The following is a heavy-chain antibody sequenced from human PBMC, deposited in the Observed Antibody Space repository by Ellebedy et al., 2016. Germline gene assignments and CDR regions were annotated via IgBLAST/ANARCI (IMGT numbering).Heavy chain of an antibody. CDR2: ISAYNGNT. CDR3: ARENYDILTGYYRGDY. D-gene: IGHD3-9*01. CDR1: GYTFTSYG. Sequence: ASVKVSCXASGYTFTSYGISWVRQAPGQGLEWMGWISAYNGNTNYAQKLQGRVTMTTDTSTSTAYMELRSLRSDDTAVYYCARENYDILTGYYRGDYWGQGTLVTVSS. V-gene: IGHV1-18*01. J-gene: IGHJ4*02.